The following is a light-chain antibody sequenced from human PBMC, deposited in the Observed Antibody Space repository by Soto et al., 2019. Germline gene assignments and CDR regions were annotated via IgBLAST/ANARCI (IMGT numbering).Light chain of an antibody. CDR3: SSFTGRGTWV. Sequence: QSALTQPASVSGSPGQSITISCTGTATDVGAYNYVSWYQQHPGKVPKLMIYDVSNRPSGVSDRFSGSKSGNTASLTISGLQAEDEADYYCSSFTGRGTWVFGVGTKLTVL. J-gene: IGLJ3*02. V-gene: IGLV2-14*01. CDR2: DVS. CDR1: ATDVGAYNY.